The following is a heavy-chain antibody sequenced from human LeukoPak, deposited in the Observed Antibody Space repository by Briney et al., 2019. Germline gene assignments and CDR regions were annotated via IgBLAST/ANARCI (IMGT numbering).Heavy chain of an antibody. V-gene: IGHV3-53*01. CDR1: GSTVSTNY. CDR2: IYSDGGT. J-gene: IGHJ6*02. D-gene: IGHD3-22*01. Sequence: PGGSLRLSCVASGSTVSTNYMSWVRQAPGKGLEWVSVIYSDGGTYYADSVKGRFTISRDNSKNTLFLQVNSLRAEDTAVYYCVNLGQSIVPDYYYGMDVWGQGTTVTVSS. CDR3: VNLGQSIVPDYYYGMDV.